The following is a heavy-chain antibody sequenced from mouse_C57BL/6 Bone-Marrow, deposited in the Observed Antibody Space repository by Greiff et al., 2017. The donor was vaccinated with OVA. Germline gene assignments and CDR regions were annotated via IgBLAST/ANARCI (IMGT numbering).Heavy chain of an antibody. Sequence: EVQLQQSGTVLARPGASVKMSCKTSGYTFTSYWMHWVKQRPGQGLEWIGAIYPGNSDTSYNQKFKGQAKLTAVTSASTAYMELSSLTNEDSAVYYCTRGGYYSNDGFAYWGQGTLVTVSA. D-gene: IGHD2-5*01. CDR2: IYPGNSDT. CDR1: GYTFTSYW. CDR3: TRGGYYSNDGFAY. J-gene: IGHJ3*01. V-gene: IGHV1-5*01.